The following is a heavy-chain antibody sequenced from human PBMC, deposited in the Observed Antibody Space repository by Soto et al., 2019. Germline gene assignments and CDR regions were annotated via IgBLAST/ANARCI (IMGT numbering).Heavy chain of an antibody. CDR3: ARDLYSSGFPYYYYYGMDV. V-gene: IGHV6-1*01. D-gene: IGHD6-19*01. CDR2: TYYRSKWYN. CDR1: GDSVSSNSAA. J-gene: IGHJ6*02. Sequence: QVQLQQSGPGLVKPSQTLSLTCAISGDSVSSNSAAWNWIRQSPSRGLEWLGRTYYRSKWYNDYAVSVKSRITINPDTSKNQFSLQLNSVTPEDTAVYYCARDLYSSGFPYYYYYGMDVWGQGTTVTVSS.